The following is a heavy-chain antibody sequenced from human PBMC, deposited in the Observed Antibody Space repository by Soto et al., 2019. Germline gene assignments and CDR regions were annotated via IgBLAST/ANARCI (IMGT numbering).Heavy chain of an antibody. CDR3: SGGILV. J-gene: IGHJ4*02. V-gene: IGHV4-31*03. CDR2: SSYGGST. D-gene: IGHD3-16*01. CDR1: RGSINSGGYC. Sequence: QVQLQESGPGLVKPSQTLSLTCTVSRGSINSGGYCWSRIRQHPGKGLEWIGCSSYGGSTAYNASLKSRVTIAVDTSKNQFSLKLSSVTAADTAAYYSSGGILVWGQGTLITVSS.